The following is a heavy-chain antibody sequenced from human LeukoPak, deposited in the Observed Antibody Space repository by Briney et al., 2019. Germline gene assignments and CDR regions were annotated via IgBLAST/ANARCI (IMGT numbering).Heavy chain of an antibody. CDR2: IYGGGAT. CDR1: GFMDGKNL. V-gene: IGHV3-66*01. Sequence: GFMDGKNLVSWVRRPLGEGMDWVSVIYGGGATYYADSVRGRFTISRDDSRNTLYLQMNSLRAEDTAVYYCATTYYYYSSGYFGYWGQGTLVTVSS. J-gene: IGHJ4*02. D-gene: IGHD3-22*01. CDR3: ATTYYYYSSGYFGY.